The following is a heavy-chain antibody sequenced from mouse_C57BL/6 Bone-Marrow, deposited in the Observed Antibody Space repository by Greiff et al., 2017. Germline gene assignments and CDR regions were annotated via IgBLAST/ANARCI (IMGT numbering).Heavy chain of an antibody. J-gene: IGHJ2*01. Sequence: EVQRVESGGGLVQPGGSMKLSCVASGFTFSNYWMNWVRQSPEKGLEWVAQIRLKSDNYATHYAESVKGRFTISRDDSKSSVYLQMNNLRAEDTGIYYCTAESSYVWVYFDYWGQGTTRTVSS. V-gene: IGHV6-3*01. CDR2: IRLKSDNYAT. D-gene: IGHD1-1*01. CDR3: TAESSYVWVYFDY. CDR1: GFTFSNYW.